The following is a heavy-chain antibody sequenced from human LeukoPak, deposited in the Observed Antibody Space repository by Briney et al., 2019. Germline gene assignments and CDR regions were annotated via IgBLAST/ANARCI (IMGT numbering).Heavy chain of an antibody. V-gene: IGHV3-74*01. J-gene: IGHJ4*02. CDR2: INSDGSST. CDR1: GFTFSSYA. CDR3: ARVGPETAFDY. Sequence: GGSLRLSCAASGFTFSSYAMSWVRQAPGKGLVWVSRINSDGSSTNYADSVKGRFTISRDNAKNTLYLQMASLRDEDMGVYYCARVGPETAFDYWGQGTLVTVSS. D-gene: IGHD1-14*01.